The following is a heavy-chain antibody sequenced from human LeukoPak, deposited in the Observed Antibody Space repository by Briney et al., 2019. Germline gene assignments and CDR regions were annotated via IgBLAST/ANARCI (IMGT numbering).Heavy chain of an antibody. D-gene: IGHD6-6*01. CDR3: ARAGLYSSSSRGWFDP. V-gene: IGHV1-2*02. J-gene: IGHJ5*02. Sequence: ASVKVSCKASGYTFTGYYMHWVRQAPGQGLEWMGWINPNSGGTNYAQKFQGGVTMTRDTSISTAYMELSRLRSDDTAVYYCARAGLYSSSSRGWFDPWGQGTLVTVSS. CDR2: INPNSGGT. CDR1: GYTFTGYY.